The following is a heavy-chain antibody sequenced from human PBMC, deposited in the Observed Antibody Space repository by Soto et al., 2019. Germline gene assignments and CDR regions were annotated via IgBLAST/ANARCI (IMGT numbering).Heavy chain of an antibody. J-gene: IGHJ6*02. CDR2: ITSNSSTK. CDR1: GFTFSSYS. CDR3: ARGIGVRGGMDV. D-gene: IGHD2-21*01. Sequence: AGGSLRLSCAASGFTFSSYSMNWVRQAPGKGLEWVSYITSNSSTKYYADSVKGRFTISRDNSKNTLYLQMNSLRAEDTAVYYCARGIGVRGGMDVWGQGTTVTVSS. V-gene: IGHV3-48*01.